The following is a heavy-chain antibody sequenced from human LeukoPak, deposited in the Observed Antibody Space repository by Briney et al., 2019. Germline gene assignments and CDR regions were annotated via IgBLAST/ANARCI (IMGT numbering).Heavy chain of an antibody. Sequence: PGGSLRLSCAASGFTFSSYDIHWVRQATGKGLEWVSGIGTAGEIYYPGSVKGRFTISRENAKNSLYLQMNSLRAGDTAVYYCAELGITMIGGVWGKGATVTISS. CDR3: AELGITMIGGV. D-gene: IGHD3-10*02. J-gene: IGHJ6*04. CDR1: GFTFSSYD. CDR2: IGTAGEI. V-gene: IGHV3-13*01.